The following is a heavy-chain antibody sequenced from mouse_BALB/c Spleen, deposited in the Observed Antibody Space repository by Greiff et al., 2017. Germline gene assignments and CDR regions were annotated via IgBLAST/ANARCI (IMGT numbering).Heavy chain of an antibody. CDR1: GYTFTSYV. Sequence: EVQLQESGPELVKPGASVKMSCKASGYTFTSYVMHWVKQKPGQGLEWIGYINPYNDGTKYNEKFKGKATLTSDKSSSTAYMELSSLTSEDSAVYYCAREGEDYEEGFAYWGQGTLVTVSA. V-gene: IGHV1-14*01. D-gene: IGHD2-4*01. J-gene: IGHJ3*01. CDR2: INPYNDGT. CDR3: AREGEDYEEGFAY.